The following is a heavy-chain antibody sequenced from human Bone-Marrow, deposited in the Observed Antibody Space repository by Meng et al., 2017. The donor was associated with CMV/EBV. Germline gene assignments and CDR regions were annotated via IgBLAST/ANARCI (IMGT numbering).Heavy chain of an antibody. D-gene: IGHD6-13*01. CDR2: ISWDGGTT. V-gene: IGHV3-43D*03. CDR1: GFTFDDYA. Sequence: GGSLRLSCAASGFTFDDYAMHWVRQAPGKGLEWVSLISWDGGTTYYADSVKGRFTISRDNSKNPLYMQMNSLRAEDTALYYCAKDSNGIAVPGTLHYFDYWGRGTLVTVSS. J-gene: IGHJ4*02. CDR3: AKDSNGIAVPGTLHYFDY.